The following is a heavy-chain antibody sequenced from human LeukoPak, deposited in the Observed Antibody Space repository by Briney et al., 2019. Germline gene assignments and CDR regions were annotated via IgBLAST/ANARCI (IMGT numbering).Heavy chain of an antibody. CDR1: GGSTSNSRSY. V-gene: IGHV4-39*01. D-gene: IGHD1-7*01. CDR2: MYFSGNT. J-gene: IGHJ4*02. CDR3: ARRIGGNYLTYFDY. Sequence: SETLSLTCTVSGGSTSNSRSYWGWIRQPPGKGLEWIGNMYFSGNTYYNPSLKSRVTISVDTSKNQFSLKLTSVTAADTAVYYCARRIGGNYLTYFDYWGQGTLVTVSS.